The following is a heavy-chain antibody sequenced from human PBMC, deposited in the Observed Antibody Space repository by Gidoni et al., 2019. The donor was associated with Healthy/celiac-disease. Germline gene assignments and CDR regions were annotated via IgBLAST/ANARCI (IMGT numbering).Heavy chain of an antibody. V-gene: IGHV3-21*01. CDR1: GCTGSSDS. CDR2: ISSSISYI. D-gene: IGHD3-3*01. Sequence: EVQLVESGGGLVKPGGSLRRSGEASGCTGSSDSMNWVRQAPGKGLEWVSSISSSISYIYYADSVKGRFTISRYNAKNSLYLQMNSLRAEDTAVYYCATNYYDFWSGYYNQVDYWGQGALVTVSS. CDR3: ATNYYDFWSGYYNQVDY. J-gene: IGHJ4*02.